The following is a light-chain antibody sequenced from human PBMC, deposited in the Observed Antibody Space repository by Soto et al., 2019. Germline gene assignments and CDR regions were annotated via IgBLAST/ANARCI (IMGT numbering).Light chain of an antibody. V-gene: IGKV3-15*01. Sequence: EIVMTQSPDTLSVSPGETATLSCRASQSVGSNLAWYQQKPGQAPRLLIYGASTRATGIPARFSGSGSGTEFTLTISRLEPEDYAVYYCQQYGSSPGFTFXGGTKVDIK. CDR1: QSVGSN. CDR2: GAS. J-gene: IGKJ4*01. CDR3: QQYGSSPGFT.